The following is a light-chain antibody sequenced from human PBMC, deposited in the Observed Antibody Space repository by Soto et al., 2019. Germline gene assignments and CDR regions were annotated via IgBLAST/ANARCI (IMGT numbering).Light chain of an antibody. CDR3: QQYTAWPLT. CDR2: SAS. Sequence: EIVMTQSPATLPVSPGERATLSCRASQTVYNNLAWYQQKPGQAPRLLIYSASTRATGLPARFSGSGSGTEFPLTISSLQSEDFAVYFCQQYTAWPLTFGGGTKVVIK. V-gene: IGKV3-15*01. CDR1: QTVYNN. J-gene: IGKJ4*01.